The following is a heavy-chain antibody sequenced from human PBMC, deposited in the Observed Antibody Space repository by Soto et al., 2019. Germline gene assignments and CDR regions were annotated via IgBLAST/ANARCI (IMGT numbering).Heavy chain of an antibody. J-gene: IGHJ6*02. D-gene: IGHD3-10*01. V-gene: IGHV3-48*03. Sequence: PVGSLRLSCAASGFTFSSYEMNWVRQAPGKGLEWVSYISSSGSTIYYADSVKGRFTISRDNAKNSLYLQMNSLRAEDTAVYYCARDTVAYIIYYGMDVWGQGTTVTVSS. CDR2: ISSSGSTI. CDR1: GFTFSSYE. CDR3: ARDTVAYIIYYGMDV.